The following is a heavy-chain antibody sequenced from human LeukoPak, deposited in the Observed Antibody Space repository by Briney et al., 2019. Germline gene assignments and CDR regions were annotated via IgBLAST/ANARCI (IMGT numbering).Heavy chain of an antibody. CDR2: IYHSGST. D-gene: IGHD6-19*01. J-gene: IGHJ4*02. CDR3: ASGNSSGWYYFDY. V-gene: IGHV4-38-2*02. CDR1: GYSISSGYY. Sequence: SETLSLTCTVSGYSISSGYYWGWIRQPPGKGLEWIGSIYHSGSTYYNPSLKSRVTISVDTSKNQFSLKLSSVTAADTAVYYCASGNSSGWYYFDYWGQGTLVTVSS.